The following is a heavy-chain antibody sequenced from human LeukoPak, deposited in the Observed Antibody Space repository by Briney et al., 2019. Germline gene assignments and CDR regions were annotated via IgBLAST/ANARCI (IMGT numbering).Heavy chain of an antibody. CDR1: GGSISSNTYF. V-gene: IGHV4-39*01. CDR2: IYHTGST. Sequence: KPSETLSLTCTVSGGSISSNTYFWDWIRQPPGKGLEWIGSIYHTGSTYYNPSLKSRVTISIDTSKNQFSLRLRSVTAADTAVYYCARRRRDYDFWSGYSQFDPWGQGTLVTVSS. J-gene: IGHJ5*02. CDR3: ARRRRDYDFWSGYSQFDP. D-gene: IGHD3-3*01.